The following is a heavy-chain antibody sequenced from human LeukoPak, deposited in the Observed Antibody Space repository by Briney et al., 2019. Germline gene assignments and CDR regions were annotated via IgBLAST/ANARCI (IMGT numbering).Heavy chain of an antibody. CDR3: ARAYGSGTSYHPDY. CDR1: GYTFTAYY. Sequence: ASVTVSCKASGYTFTAYYMHWVRQAPGQGLEWMGWINPNSGDTNSSQKLQDRVTLTRDTSISTAYMELSSLTSDDTAVYYCARAYGSGTSYHPDYWGQGTLVTVSS. CDR2: INPNSGDT. V-gene: IGHV1-2*02. D-gene: IGHD3-10*01. J-gene: IGHJ4*02.